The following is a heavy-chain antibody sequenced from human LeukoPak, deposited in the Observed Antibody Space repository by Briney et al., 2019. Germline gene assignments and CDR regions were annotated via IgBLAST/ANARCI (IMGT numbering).Heavy chain of an antibody. D-gene: IGHD7-27*01. V-gene: IGHV3-11*01. J-gene: IGHJ4*02. CDR3: AKEGGDWGEGYFDY. CDR2: ISSSGGTI. Sequence: GGSLRLSYAASGFTFSDSYMSWIRQVPGKGLEWISYISSSGGTIYYADSVKGRFTISRDNAKNSLYLQMNSLRAEDTAVYYCAKEGGDWGEGYFDYWGQGTLVTVSS. CDR1: GFTFSDSY.